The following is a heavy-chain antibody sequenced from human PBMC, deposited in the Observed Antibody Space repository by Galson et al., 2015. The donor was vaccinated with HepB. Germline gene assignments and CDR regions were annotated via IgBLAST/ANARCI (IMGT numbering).Heavy chain of an antibody. Sequence: SETLSLTCTVSGGSISSYYWTWIRQPPGKGLEWIGYIDYSGSTSYNPSLKSRVTISVDTSKNQFSLKLSSVTAADTAVYYCARHHDYGDWSYYYDMDVWGQGTTVIVSS. CDR2: IDYSGST. CDR3: ARHHDYGDWSYYYDMDV. J-gene: IGHJ6*02. D-gene: IGHD4-17*01. V-gene: IGHV4-59*08. CDR1: GGSISSYY.